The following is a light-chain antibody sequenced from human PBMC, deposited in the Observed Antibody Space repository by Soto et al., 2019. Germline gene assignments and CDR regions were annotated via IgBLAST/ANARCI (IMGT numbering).Light chain of an antibody. J-gene: IGKJ3*01. V-gene: IGKV3-15*01. CDR3: QQYNNWPPMT. Sequence: EIVMTQSPATLSVSPGARATLSCRASQSVSGNLAWYPQKPGQAPRLLIYGASTRATGIPARFSGSGSGTEFTLTISSLQAEDFAVYDCQQYNNWPPMTFGPGTKVDIK. CDR1: QSVSGN. CDR2: GAS.